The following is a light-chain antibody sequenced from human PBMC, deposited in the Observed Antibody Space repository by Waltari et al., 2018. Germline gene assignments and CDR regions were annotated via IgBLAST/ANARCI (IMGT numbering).Light chain of an antibody. CDR2: AAS. J-gene: IGKJ4*01. CDR1: QYIRNW. V-gene: IGKV1-12*01. Sequence: DIQMTQSPSSVSASVGDRVTITCRASQYIRNWLAWYQQKPGKAPERLISAASTLQSWVPSRFSGSGSGTDFTLTISSLQPEDFATYYCQQTYSFPLTFGGGTKVEIK. CDR3: QQTYSFPLT.